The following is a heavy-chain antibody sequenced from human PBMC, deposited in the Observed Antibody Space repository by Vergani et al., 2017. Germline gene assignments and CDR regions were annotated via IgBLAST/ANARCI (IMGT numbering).Heavy chain of an antibody. CDR3: ARVVTSSNRDYFDY. D-gene: IGHD2-2*01. Sequence: QVQLVQSGAEVKKPGASVKVSCKASGYTFTDYFMHWVRQAPGQGLEWMGWINPNSGGTNYAQKFQGRVTMTRDTSISTAYLELSNLRSDATAVYYCARVVTSSNRDYFDYWGQGTLVTVSS. J-gene: IGHJ4*02. CDR1: GYTFTDYF. V-gene: IGHV1-2*02. CDR2: INPNSGGT.